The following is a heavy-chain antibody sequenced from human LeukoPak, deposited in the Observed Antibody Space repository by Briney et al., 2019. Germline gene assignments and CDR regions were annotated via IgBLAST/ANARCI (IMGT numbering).Heavy chain of an antibody. V-gene: IGHV3-30*04. D-gene: IGHD1-26*01. CDR1: GFSFKTYA. Sequence: GGSLRLSCAASGFSFKTYAMHWVRQAPGKGLEWVAVVSNDAYNKYYADSVKGRFTISRDNSNNSLYLQMNSLRGEDTAVYYCARDFSGASRIDYWGQGTLVTVSS. CDR2: VSNDAYNK. J-gene: IGHJ4*02. CDR3: ARDFSGASRIDY.